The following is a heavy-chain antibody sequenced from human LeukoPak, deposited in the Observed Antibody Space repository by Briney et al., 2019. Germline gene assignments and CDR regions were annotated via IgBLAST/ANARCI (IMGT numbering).Heavy chain of an antibody. Sequence: SETLSLTCAVYGGPFSGYYWSWLRQPPGKGLEWIGEINHSGSTNYNPSLKSRVTISVDTSKNQFSLKLSSVTAADTAVYYCARALNYYDSSGYYPFAYWGQGTLVTVSS. CDR1: GGPFSGYY. D-gene: IGHD3-22*01. CDR2: INHSGST. V-gene: IGHV4-34*01. J-gene: IGHJ4*02. CDR3: ARALNYYDSSGYYPFAY.